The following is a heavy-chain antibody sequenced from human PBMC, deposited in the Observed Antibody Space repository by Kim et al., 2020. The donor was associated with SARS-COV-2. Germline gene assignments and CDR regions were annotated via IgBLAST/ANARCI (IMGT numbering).Heavy chain of an antibody. V-gene: IGHV4-30-2*04. D-gene: IGHD1-20*01. CDR3: ARDSRDNCTSYLDY. J-gene: IGHJ4*02. Sequence: NPTLQSRVTISVETAKNQFSLKLSSGTAADTALYYCARDSRDNCTSYLDYWGQGTLVTVSS.